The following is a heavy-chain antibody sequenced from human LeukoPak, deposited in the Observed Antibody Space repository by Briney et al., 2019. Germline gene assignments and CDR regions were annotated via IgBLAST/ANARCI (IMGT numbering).Heavy chain of an antibody. CDR3: AKSGYYDSSGYYYTFDY. V-gene: IGHV3-23*01. J-gene: IGHJ4*02. D-gene: IGHD3-22*01. CDR1: GFTLSSYS. Sequence: PGGSLRLSCAASGFTLSSYSMNWVRQAPGKGLEWVSAISGSGGSTYYADSVKGRFTISRDNSKNTLYLQMNSLRAEDTAVYYCAKSGYYDSSGYYYTFDYWGQGTLVTVSS. CDR2: ISGSGGST.